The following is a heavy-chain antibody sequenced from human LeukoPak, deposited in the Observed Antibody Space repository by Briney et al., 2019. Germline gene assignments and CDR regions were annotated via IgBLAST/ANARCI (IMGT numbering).Heavy chain of an antibody. Sequence: GGSLRLSCAASGFTVSPNYMSWVRQAPGKGLEWVSVIYRGGSTYYADSVRDRFTISRDNSKNTLYLQMSSLRAEDTAVYYCAGAYYYGSGTYYNEGLYDMDVWGQGTMVTVSS. CDR2: IYRGGST. J-gene: IGHJ6*02. CDR3: AGAYYYGSGTYYNEGLYDMDV. D-gene: IGHD3-10*01. CDR1: GFTVSPNY. V-gene: IGHV3-53*01.